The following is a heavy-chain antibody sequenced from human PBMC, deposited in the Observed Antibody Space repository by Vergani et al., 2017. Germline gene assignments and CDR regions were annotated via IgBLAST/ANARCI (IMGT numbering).Heavy chain of an antibody. V-gene: IGHV4-34*01. Sequence: QVQLQQWGAGLLKPSETLSLTCAVCGGSFSGYYWSWIRQPPGKGLEWIGEINHSGSTNYNPSLKSRVTISVDTSKNQFSLKLSSVTAADTAVYYCARGYSYADYWGQGTLVTVSS. D-gene: IGHD5-18*01. CDR3: ARGYSYADY. CDR2: INHSGST. J-gene: IGHJ4*02. CDR1: GGSFSGYY.